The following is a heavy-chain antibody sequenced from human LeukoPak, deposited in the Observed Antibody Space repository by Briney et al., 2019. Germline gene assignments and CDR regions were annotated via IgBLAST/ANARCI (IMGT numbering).Heavy chain of an antibody. Sequence: PGGSLRLSCAASGFSFSDYYMSWVRQAPGRGVEWVSYISSGGSTIYYADCVKGGFTISRDKAKNSLYLQMNSLRAEDTAVFYCARGAVVPAAGYYYGMDVWGQGTTVTVSS. J-gene: IGHJ6*02. V-gene: IGHV3-11*01. D-gene: IGHD2-2*01. CDR3: ARGAVVPAAGYYYGMDV. CDR1: GFSFSDYY. CDR2: ISSGGSTI.